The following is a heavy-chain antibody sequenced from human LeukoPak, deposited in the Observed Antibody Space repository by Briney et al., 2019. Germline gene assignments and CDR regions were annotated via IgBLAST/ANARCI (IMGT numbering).Heavy chain of an antibody. CDR1: GFAFSSYA. V-gene: IGHV3-7*01. D-gene: IGHD3-10*01. J-gene: IGHJ5*02. CDR2: IKQDGSEK. Sequence: GGSLRLSCAASGFAFSSYAMSWVRQAPGKGLEWVANIKQDGSEKYYVDSVKGRFTISRDNAKNSLYLQMNSLRAEDTAVYYCARRYRGDAWGQGTLVTVSS. CDR3: ARRYRGDA.